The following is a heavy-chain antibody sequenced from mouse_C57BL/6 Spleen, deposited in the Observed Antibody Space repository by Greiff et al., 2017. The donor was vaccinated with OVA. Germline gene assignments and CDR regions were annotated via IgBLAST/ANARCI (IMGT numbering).Heavy chain of an antibody. J-gene: IGHJ4*01. D-gene: IGHD1-1*01. V-gene: IGHV5-16*01. CDR2: INYDGSST. CDR1: GFTFSDYY. CDR3: ARAHLYGSTPYYAMDY. Sequence: EVQRVESEGGLVQPGSSMKLSCTASGFTFSDYYMAWVRQVPEKGLEWVANINYDGSSTYYLDSLKSRFIISRDNAKNILYLQMSSLKSEDTATYYCARAHLYGSTPYYAMDYWGQGTSVTVSS.